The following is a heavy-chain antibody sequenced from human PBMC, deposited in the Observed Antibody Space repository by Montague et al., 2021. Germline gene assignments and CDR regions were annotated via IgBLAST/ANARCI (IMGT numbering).Heavy chain of an antibody. CDR3: ARERDRYYFMDT. V-gene: IGHV4-38-2*02. Sequence: SETLSLTCTVSRSLINSDYYWGWLRQPPGKGLEWMGSVSHGGRTYYNPSLKRRVTISVDTSNNHFPLKLSSATAADTAMYYCARERDRYYFMDTWGKGTTITVSS. J-gene: IGHJ6*03. CDR1: RSLINSDYY. CDR2: VSHGGRT.